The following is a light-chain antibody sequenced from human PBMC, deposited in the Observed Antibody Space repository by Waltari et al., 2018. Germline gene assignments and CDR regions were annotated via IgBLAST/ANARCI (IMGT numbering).Light chain of an antibody. CDR3: SSYGGSNNYVV. Sequence: QSVLTQPPSASGSPGQSVTISCTGTSSDVGGYKYVSWYQQHPGKAPNLMIYEVSKRPSGVPDRFSGSKSGNTASLTVSGLQADDEADYYCSSYGGSNNYVVFGGGTKLTVL. CDR1: SSDVGGYKY. J-gene: IGLJ2*01. CDR2: EVS. V-gene: IGLV2-8*01.